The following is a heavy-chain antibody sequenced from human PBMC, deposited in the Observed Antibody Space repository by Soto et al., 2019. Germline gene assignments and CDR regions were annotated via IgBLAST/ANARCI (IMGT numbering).Heavy chain of an antibody. Sequence: EVQLVESGGGLVQPGGSLRLSCAGSGFTFSSYWMHWVRQAPGKGLVWVSHINRDGTSTSYADSVKGRFTISRDNAKNTLYLQMNSLRAEDTALYYCARVGQGRYYFDYWGQGTLVTVSS. CDR3: ARVGQGRYYFDY. V-gene: IGHV3-74*01. CDR1: GFTFSSYW. J-gene: IGHJ4*02. CDR2: INRDGTST.